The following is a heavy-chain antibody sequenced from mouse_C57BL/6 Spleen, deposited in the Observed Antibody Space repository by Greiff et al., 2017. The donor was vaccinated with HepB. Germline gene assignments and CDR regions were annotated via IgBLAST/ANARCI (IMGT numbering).Heavy chain of an antibody. CDR2: INPGSGGT. CDR1: GYAFTNYL. Sequence: VQLVESGAELVRPGTSVKVSCKASGYAFTNYLIEWVKQRPGQGLEWIGVINPGSGGTNYNEKFKGKATLTADKSSSTAYMQLSSLTSEDSAVYFCARSNWDYFDYWGQGTTLTVSS. D-gene: IGHD4-1*01. V-gene: IGHV1-54*01. J-gene: IGHJ2*01. CDR3: ARSNWDYFDY.